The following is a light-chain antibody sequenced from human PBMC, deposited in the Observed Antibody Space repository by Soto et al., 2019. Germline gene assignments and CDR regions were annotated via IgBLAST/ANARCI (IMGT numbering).Light chain of an antibody. CDR1: QSVSSD. Sequence: EIVMTQSPATLSVSPGERATLSCRASQSVSSDLAWYQQKPGQAPRLLIYGASTRATAIPARSSGSGSGTEFTLTISSLQSEDFAVYYCQQYNYWWTFGQGTKVEIK. CDR3: QQYNYWWT. J-gene: IGKJ1*01. CDR2: GAS. V-gene: IGKV3-15*01.